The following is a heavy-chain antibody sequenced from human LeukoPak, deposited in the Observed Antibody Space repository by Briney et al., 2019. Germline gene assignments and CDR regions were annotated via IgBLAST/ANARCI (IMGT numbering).Heavy chain of an antibody. V-gene: IGHV4-4*07. CDR1: GGSISSYY. D-gene: IGHD3-22*01. J-gene: IGHJ4*02. Sequence: SETLSLTCTVSGGSISSYYWSWIRQPAGKGLEWIGRIYTSRSTNYNPSLKSRVTMSVDTSKNQFSLKLSSVTAADTAVYYCAGDSSEEALLDYWGQGTLVTVSS. CDR3: AGDSSEEALLDY. CDR2: IYTSRST.